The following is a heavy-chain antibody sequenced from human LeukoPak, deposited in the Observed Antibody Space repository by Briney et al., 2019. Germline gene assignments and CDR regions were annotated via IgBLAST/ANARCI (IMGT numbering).Heavy chain of an antibody. J-gene: IGHJ6*02. CDR3: AREPPSYITYKYYYYYGMDV. CDR1: GYTFTVYY. V-gene: IGHV1-2*06. Sequence: GASVKVSCKASGYTFTVYYMHWVRQAPGQGLEWMGRINPNSGGTNYAQKFQGRVTMTRDTSISTAYMELSRLRSDDTAVYYCAREPPSYITYKYYYYYGMDVWGQGTTVTVSS. D-gene: IGHD3-10*01. CDR2: INPNSGGT.